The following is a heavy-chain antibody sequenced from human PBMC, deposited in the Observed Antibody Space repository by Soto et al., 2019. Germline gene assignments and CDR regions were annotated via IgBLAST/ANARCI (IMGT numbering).Heavy chain of an antibody. CDR1: GYTFTNQY. V-gene: IGHV1-46*03. CDR2: INPLGGST. D-gene: IGHD3-22*01. CDR3: ASSTYYYDSSGSY. J-gene: IGHJ4*02. Sequence: ASVKVACKASGYTFTNQYMHWVRQAPGQGLEWMGIINPLGGSTNYAEEFQGRVTMTRDTSMSTVYMELSSLRFEDTAVYYCASSTYYYDSSGSYWGQGTLVTVSS.